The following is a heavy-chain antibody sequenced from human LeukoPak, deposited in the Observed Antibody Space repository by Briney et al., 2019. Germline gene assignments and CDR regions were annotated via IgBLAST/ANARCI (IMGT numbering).Heavy chain of an antibody. CDR3: AREGYCSSTSCYAGNYYYYYGMDV. J-gene: IGHJ6*02. CDR2: ISAYNGNT. CDR1: GYTFTSYS. Sequence: GASVKVSCKASGYTFTSYSISWVRQAPGQGLEWMGWISAYNGNTNYAQKLQGRVTMTTDTSTSTAYMELRSLRSDDTAVYYCAREGYCSSTSCYAGNYYYYYGMDVWGQGTTVTVSS. D-gene: IGHD2-2*01. V-gene: IGHV1-18*01.